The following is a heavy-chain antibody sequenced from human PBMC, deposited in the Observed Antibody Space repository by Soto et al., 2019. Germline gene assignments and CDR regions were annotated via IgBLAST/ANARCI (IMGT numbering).Heavy chain of an antibody. CDR1: GGSFSGYY. CDR2: INHSGST. CDR3: ALTTPRGLTPYYYYGMDV. Sequence: SETLSLTSAVYGGSFSGYYWSWIRQPPGKGHGWIWEINHSGSTNYNPSLKSRVTISVDTSKNQFSLKLSSVTAADTAVYYCALTTPRGLTPYYYYGMDVWGQGTTVTVSS. V-gene: IGHV4-34*01. J-gene: IGHJ6*02. D-gene: IGHD4-17*01.